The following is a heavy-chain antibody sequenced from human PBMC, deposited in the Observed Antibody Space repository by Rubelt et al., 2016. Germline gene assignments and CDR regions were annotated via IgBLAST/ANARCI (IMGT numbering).Heavy chain of an antibody. CDR3: ARQRPGPHEIDY. CDR2: ISYDGSNK. D-gene: IGHD1-14*01. J-gene: IGHJ4*02. Sequence: TFSSYAMHWVRQAPGKGLEWVAVISYDGSNKYYADSVKGRFTISRDNSKNTLYLQMNSLRAEDTAVYYCARQRPGPHEIDYWGQGTLVTVSS. V-gene: IGHV3-30*04. CDR1: TFSSYA.